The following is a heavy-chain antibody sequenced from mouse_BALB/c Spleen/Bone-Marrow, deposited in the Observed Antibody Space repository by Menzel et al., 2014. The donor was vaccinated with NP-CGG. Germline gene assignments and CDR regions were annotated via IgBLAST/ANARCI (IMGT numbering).Heavy chain of an antibody. J-gene: IGHJ4*01. CDR1: GFSLSRYS. V-gene: IGHV2-6-4*01. D-gene: IGHD1-1*01. CDR3: ARFITTGTMDY. Sequence: QVQLKQSGPGLVAPSQSLSITCTVSGFSLSRYSIHWVRQPPGEGLEWLGVIWGGGNTDHNSALKSRLSISKDNSKSQVFLKMNSLQTDDTAMYYCARFITTGTMDYWGQGTSVTVSS. CDR2: IWGGGNT.